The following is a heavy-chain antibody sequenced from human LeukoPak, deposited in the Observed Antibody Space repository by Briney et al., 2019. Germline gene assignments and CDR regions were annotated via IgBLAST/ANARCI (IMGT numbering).Heavy chain of an antibody. CDR2: INGDGSWT. V-gene: IGHV3-74*01. D-gene: IGHD2/OR15-2a*01. J-gene: IGHJ4*02. CDR1: GNYW. CDR3: ASFYETY. Sequence: GGSLRLSCAASGNYWMHWVRQAPGKGVVWVSHINGDGSWTTYADSVKGRFTISKDNAKNTVYLQMNNLRAEDTAVYYCASFYETYWGRGTLVTVSS.